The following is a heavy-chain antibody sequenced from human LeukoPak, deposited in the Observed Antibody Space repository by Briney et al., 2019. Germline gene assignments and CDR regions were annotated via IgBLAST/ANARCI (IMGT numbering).Heavy chain of an antibody. CDR2: IYYSGST. Sequence: SETLSLTCTVSGGSISSSSYYWGWIRQPPGKGLEWIGSIYYSGSTYYNPSLKSQVTISVDTSKNQFSLKLSSVTAADTAIYYCARENPSGYYNRPIDYWGQGTLVTVSS. J-gene: IGHJ4*02. V-gene: IGHV4-39*07. D-gene: IGHD3-22*01. CDR3: ARENPSGYYNRPIDY. CDR1: GGSISSSSYY.